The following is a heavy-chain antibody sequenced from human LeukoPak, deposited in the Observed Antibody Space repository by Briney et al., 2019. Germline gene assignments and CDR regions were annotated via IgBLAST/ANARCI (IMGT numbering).Heavy chain of an antibody. D-gene: IGHD3-16*02. CDR3: AREHSLLFDY. CDR1: GGTFSSYA. CDR2: IIPIFGTA. J-gene: IGHJ4*02. V-gene: IGHV1-69*01. Sequence: ASVKVSCKASGGTFSSYAISWVRQAPGQGLEWMGGIIPIFGTANYAQKFQGRVAITADESTSTAYMELSSLRSEDTAVYYCAREHSLLFDYWGQGTLVTVSS.